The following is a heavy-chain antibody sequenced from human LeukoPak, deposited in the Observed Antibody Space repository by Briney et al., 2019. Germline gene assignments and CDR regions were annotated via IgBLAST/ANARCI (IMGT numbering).Heavy chain of an antibody. J-gene: IGHJ4*02. CDR2: ISGSGGST. Sequence: GGSLRLSCAASGFTFTTYAMTWVRQAPGKGLEWVSVISGSGGSTYYADSVKGRFTLSRDNSKNTLYLQMNSLRAEDTAVYYCAKSIGGVVVVAADYWGQGTLVTVSS. CDR3: AKSIGGVVVVAADY. CDR1: GFTFTTYA. D-gene: IGHD2-15*01. V-gene: IGHV3-23*01.